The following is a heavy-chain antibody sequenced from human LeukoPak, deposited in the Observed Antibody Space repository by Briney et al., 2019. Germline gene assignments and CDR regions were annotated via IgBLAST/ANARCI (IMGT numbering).Heavy chain of an antibody. D-gene: IGHD2-2*01. J-gene: IGHJ3*02. CDR3: ARQKCTSASCLTKNAFDI. CDR1: GGTINTRSYY. CDR2: IYTSGST. V-gene: IGHV4-61*05. Sequence: SETLSLTCTVSGGTINTRSYYWVWIRQPPGKGLEWIGYIYTSGSTNYNPSLESRVTISVDTSKNQFSLDLSSVTAADTAVYYCARQKCTSASCLTKNAFDIWGQGTMVTVSS.